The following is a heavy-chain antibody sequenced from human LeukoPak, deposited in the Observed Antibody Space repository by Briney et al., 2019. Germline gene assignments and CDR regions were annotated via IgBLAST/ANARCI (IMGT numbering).Heavy chain of an antibody. CDR1: GYSFTSYW. V-gene: IGHV5-51*01. CDR3: ARTRYCGGDCPPRWFDP. CDR2: IYPGDSDT. Sequence: GESLKISCKGSGYSFTSYWIGWVRQMPGKGLEWMGIIYPGDSDTRYSPSFQGQVTISADKSISTAYLQWSSLKASDTAMYYCARTRYCGGDCPPRWFDPWGQGTLVTVSS. D-gene: IGHD2-21*02. J-gene: IGHJ5*02.